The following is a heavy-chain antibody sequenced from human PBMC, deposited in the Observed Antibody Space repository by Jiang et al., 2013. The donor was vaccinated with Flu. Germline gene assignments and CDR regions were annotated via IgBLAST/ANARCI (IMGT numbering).Heavy chain of an antibody. D-gene: IGHD3-3*01. J-gene: IGHJ6*02. V-gene: IGHV3-15*01. CDR2: IKSKTDGGTT. Sequence: IKSKTDGGTTDYAAPVKGRFTISRDDSKNTLYLQMNSLKTEDTAVYYCTTGIFGVVERSYYYYGMDVWGQGTTVTVSS. CDR3: TTGIFGVVERSYYYYGMDV.